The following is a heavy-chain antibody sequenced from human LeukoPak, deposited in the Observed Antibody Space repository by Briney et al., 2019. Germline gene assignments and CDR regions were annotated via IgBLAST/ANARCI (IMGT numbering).Heavy chain of an antibody. V-gene: IGHV4-59*01. CDR3: ARMIIAAADFDY. D-gene: IGHD6-13*01. J-gene: IGHJ4*02. CDR2: IHYSGIT. Sequence: SETLSLTCTVSGGSIKGYYWSWIRQTPGKGLEWIGYIHYSGITSYNPSLKSRVSISVDTSNKQLFLHLTSVTAADTAVYYCARMIIAAADFDYWGQGTLVTVSS. CDR1: GGSIKGYY.